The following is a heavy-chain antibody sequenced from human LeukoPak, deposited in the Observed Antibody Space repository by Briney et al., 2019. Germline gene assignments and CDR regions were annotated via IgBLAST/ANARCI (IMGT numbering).Heavy chain of an antibody. V-gene: IGHV3-30*02. CDR3: AKDVGNDLTGYYNWFDP. J-gene: IGHJ5*02. CDR2: IRHDGSNK. CDR1: GSTFSTYG. D-gene: IGHD3-9*01. Sequence: GGSLRLSCAASGSTFSTYGMHWVRQAPGKGLEWVAFIRHDGSNKYYADSVKGRFTISRDSSENTLYLQMSSLRPEDTAVYYCAKDVGNDLTGYYNWFDPWGQGTLVTVSS.